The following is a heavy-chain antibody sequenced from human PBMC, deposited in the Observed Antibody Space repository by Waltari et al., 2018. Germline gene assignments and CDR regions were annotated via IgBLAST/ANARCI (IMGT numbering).Heavy chain of an antibody. CDR1: GGTFSSYA. J-gene: IGHJ6*03. CDR3: AGGDDYGANGVLYYYMDV. CDR2: ILPSYGTA. D-gene: IGHD4-17*01. Sequence: QVQLVQSGAEVKKPGSSVKVSCKASGGTFSSYAISWVRQAPGQGLEWMGGILPSYGTANYAQKFQGRVTITADKSTSTAYMELSSLRSEDTAVYYCAGGDDYGANGVLYYYMDVWGKGTTVTVSS. V-gene: IGHV1-69*14.